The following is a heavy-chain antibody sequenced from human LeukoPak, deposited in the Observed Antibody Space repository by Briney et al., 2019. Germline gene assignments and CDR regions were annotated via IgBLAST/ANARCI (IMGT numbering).Heavy chain of an antibody. D-gene: IGHD4-23*01. CDR3: ARDSGNSALDFDY. CDR2: IIPIFGTA. Sequence: ASVKVSCKASGYTFTSYGISWVRQAPGQGLEWMGGIIPIFGTANYAQKFQGRVTITADESTSTAYMELSSLRSEDTAVYYCARDSGNSALDFDYWGQGTLVTVSS. V-gene: IGHV1-69*13. J-gene: IGHJ4*02. CDR1: GYTFTSYG.